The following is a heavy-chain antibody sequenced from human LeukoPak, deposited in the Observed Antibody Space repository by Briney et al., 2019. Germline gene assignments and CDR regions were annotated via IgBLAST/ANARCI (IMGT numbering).Heavy chain of an antibody. D-gene: IGHD6-19*01. CDR1: GFPFSSCA. J-gene: IGHJ4*02. Sequence: GGSLRLSCAASGFPFSSCAMGWVRQAPGKGLEWVSAISGSGSSTYYADSVKGRFTISRDNSKNTLYLQMNSLRAEDTALYHCAKGPLTEVAGTTWDSWGQGTLVTVSS. V-gene: IGHV3-23*01. CDR3: AKGPLTEVAGTTWDS. CDR2: ISGSGSST.